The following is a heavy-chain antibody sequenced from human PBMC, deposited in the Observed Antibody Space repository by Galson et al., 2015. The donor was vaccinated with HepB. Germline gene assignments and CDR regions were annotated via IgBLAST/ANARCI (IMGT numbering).Heavy chain of an antibody. V-gene: IGHV3-30-3*01. CDR1: GFTFSSYA. J-gene: IGHJ4*02. CDR2: ISYDGSNK. D-gene: IGHD2-2*01. Sequence: SLRLSCAASGFTFSSYAMHWVRQAPGKGLEWVAVISYDGSNKYYADSVKGRFTISRDNSKNTLYLQMNSLRAEDTAVYYCARDLSDIVVVPATTHFDYWARAPWSPSPQ. CDR3: ARDLSDIVVVPATTHFDY.